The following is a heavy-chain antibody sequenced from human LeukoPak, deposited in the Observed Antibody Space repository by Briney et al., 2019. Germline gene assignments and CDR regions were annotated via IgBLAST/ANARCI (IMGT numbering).Heavy chain of an antibody. D-gene: IGHD5-18*01. CDR1: GGTFSSYA. J-gene: IGHJ4*02. Sequence: ASVKVSCKASGGTFSSYAISWVRQAPGQGLEWMGGIIPIFGTANYAQKFQGRVTITADESTSTAYMELSSLRSEDTAVYYCAKDRGGYKYSSYYFDYWGQGTLVTVSS. CDR2: IIPIFGTA. V-gene: IGHV1-69*13. CDR3: AKDRGGYKYSSYYFDY.